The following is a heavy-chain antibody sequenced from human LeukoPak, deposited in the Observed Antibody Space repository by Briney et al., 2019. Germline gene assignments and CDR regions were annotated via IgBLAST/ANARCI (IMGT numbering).Heavy chain of an antibody. CDR1: GFTFSSYG. J-gene: IGHJ4*02. CDR3: AKADLVRGVINIFDY. D-gene: IGHD3-10*01. CDR2: IWYDGSNK. Sequence: PGRSLRLSCAASGFTFSSYGMHWVRQAPGKGLEWVAVIWYDGSNKYYADSVKGRFTISRDNSKNTLYLQMNSLRAEDTAVYYCAKADLVRGVINIFDYWGQGTLVAVSS. V-gene: IGHV3-33*06.